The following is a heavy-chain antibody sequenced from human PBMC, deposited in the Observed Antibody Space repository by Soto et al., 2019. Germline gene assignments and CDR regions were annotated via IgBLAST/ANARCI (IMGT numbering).Heavy chain of an antibody. D-gene: IGHD3-22*01. Sequence: QVQLVESGGGLVKPGGSLRLSCAASGFTFSDYYMSWIRQAPGKGLEWVSYISSRSSYTNYADSVKGRFTISRDNAKNSLYLQMNSLRAEDTAVYYCARDGLLALLSYYDSSGYPDYWGQGTLVTVSS. CDR2: ISSRSSYT. J-gene: IGHJ4*02. CDR1: GFTFSDYY. CDR3: ARDGLLALLSYYDSSGYPDY. V-gene: IGHV3-11*06.